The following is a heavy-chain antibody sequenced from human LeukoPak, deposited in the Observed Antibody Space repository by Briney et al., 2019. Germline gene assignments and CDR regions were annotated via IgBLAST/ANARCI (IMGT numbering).Heavy chain of an antibody. CDR1: GSTFSSYA. CDR2: ISGSGGGT. Sequence: PGGSLRLSCAASGSTFSSYAMSWVRQAPGKGLEWVSAISGSGGGTYYADSVKGRFTISRDNSKNTLYLEMNSLRAEDTAVYYFAKALYSYDRSGYSSSSFDYWAREPWSPSPQ. J-gene: IGHJ4*02. D-gene: IGHD3-22*01. V-gene: IGHV3-23*01. CDR3: AKALYSYDRSGYSSSSFDY.